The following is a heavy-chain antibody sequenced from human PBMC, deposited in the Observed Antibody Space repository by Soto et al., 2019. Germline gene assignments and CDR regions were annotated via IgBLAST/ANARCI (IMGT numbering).Heavy chain of an antibody. CDR2: IIPIPGTA. Sequence: SVKVSCKASGGTFGSYAISWVRQAPGQGLEWMGGIIPIPGTANYAQKFQGRVTIAADESTSTAYMELSSLRSEDTAVYYCARSQGSSTSLEIYYYSYYDMDVWGQGTTVTVS. CDR3: ARSQGSSTSLEIYYYSYYDMDV. D-gene: IGHD2-2*01. V-gene: IGHV1-69*13. J-gene: IGHJ6*02. CDR1: GGTFGSYA.